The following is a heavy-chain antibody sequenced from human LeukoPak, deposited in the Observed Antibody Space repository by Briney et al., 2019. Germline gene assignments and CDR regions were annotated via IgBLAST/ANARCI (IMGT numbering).Heavy chain of an antibody. J-gene: IGHJ4*02. D-gene: IGHD4-23*01. V-gene: IGHV4-39*07. CDR2: INHSGST. CDR3: ARVSRGNSVGGDY. CDR1: GDSISTSNSY. Sequence: SETLSLTCTVSGDSISTSNSYWGWIRQPPGKGLEWIGEINHSGSTNYNPSLKSRVTISVDTSKNQFSLKLSSVTAADTAMYYCARVSRGNSVGGDYWGQGTLVTVSS.